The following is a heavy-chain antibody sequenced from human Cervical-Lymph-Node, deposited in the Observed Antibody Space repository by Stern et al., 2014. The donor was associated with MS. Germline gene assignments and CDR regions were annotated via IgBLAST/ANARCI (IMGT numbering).Heavy chain of an antibody. CDR1: GFTFSSYG. CDR2: ISYDGNHK. CDR3: ARDYEDTSMLFDH. V-gene: IGHV3-30*03. D-gene: IGHD2-8*01. Sequence: VQLVQSGGAVVPPGRPLRLSCAASGFTFSSYGMHRVRQAPGKGLEWVTVISYDGNHKYYAASVKGRFTISRDNSKNTLHLQMNSVTPDDTAIYYCARDYEDTSMLFDHWGQGTLVTVSS. J-gene: IGHJ4*02.